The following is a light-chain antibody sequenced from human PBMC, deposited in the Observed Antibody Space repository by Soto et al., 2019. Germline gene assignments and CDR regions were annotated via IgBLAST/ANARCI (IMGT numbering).Light chain of an antibody. Sequence: DIQMTQSPSTLSASVGDRLTITCRASQNIETGLAWYQQKPGKAPKLLIYVAFTLESGVPSRFSGSGSGTEFTLTIRSLQPEDFATYYCQQSFRSPITFGQGTRLEIK. CDR3: QQSFRSPIT. J-gene: IGKJ5*01. CDR2: VAF. CDR1: QNIETG. V-gene: IGKV1-5*01.